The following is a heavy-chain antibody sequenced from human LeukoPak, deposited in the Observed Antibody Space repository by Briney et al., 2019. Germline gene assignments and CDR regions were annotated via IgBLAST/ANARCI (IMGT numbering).Heavy chain of an antibody. CDR3: ARDSAPGDTYGLLGIDS. Sequence: ASVKVSCKASGYTFTDYYIHWVRQAPGQGLEWVGWINPNSDGTHYAQKFQGRVTMTRDTSISTAYMELSRLRSDDTAVYYCARDSAPGDTYGLLGIDSWGQGTLVTVSS. CDR2: INPNSDGT. D-gene: IGHD5-18*01. CDR1: GYTFTDYY. V-gene: IGHV1-2*02. J-gene: IGHJ4*02.